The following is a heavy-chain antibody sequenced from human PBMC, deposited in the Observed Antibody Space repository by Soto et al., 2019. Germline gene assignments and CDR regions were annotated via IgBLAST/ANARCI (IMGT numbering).Heavy chain of an antibody. CDR1: GYSFTSYW. V-gene: IGHV5-51*01. CDR2: IYPGDSDT. Sequence: PGESLKISCKGSGYSFTSYWIGWVRQMPGKGLEWMGIIYPGDSDTRYSPSFQGQVTISADKSISTAYLQWGSLKASDTAMYYCASSREEARPFYYGMDVWGQGTTVTVSS. D-gene: IGHD6-6*01. CDR3: ASSREEARPFYYGMDV. J-gene: IGHJ6*02.